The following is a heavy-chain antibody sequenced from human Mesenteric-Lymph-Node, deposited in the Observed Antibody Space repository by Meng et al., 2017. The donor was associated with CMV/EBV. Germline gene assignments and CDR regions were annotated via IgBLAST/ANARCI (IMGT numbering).Heavy chain of an antibody. CDR3: ARATDSGTGGFDP. Sequence: GESLKISCVASGFTFSDYYMSWIRQAPGKGLEWVSYISRSGDIMYYADSVKGRFTMSRDNAKNSLYLLMNSLRAENTAVYYCARATDSGTGGFDPWGQGTLVTVSS. D-gene: IGHD1-1*01. CDR1: GFTFSDYY. CDR2: ISRSGDIM. V-gene: IGHV3-11*01. J-gene: IGHJ5*02.